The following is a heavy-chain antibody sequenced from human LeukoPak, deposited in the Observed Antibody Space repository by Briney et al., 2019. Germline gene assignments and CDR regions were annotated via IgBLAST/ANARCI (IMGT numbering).Heavy chain of an antibody. J-gene: IGHJ5*02. V-gene: IGHV4-59*01. Sequence: SETLSLTCTVFGGSINNYYWSWIRQPPGRGPEWIAYIYSSGSTDYNPSLKSRVSISVDTSNNQVSLKLSSVTAADTAVYYCARGGSSWYTNWFDPWGQGTLVTVSS. CDR3: ARGGSSWYTNWFDP. CDR2: IYSSGST. CDR1: GGSINNYY. D-gene: IGHD6-13*01.